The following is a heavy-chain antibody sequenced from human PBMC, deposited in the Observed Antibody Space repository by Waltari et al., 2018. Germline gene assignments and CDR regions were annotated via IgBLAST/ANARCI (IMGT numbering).Heavy chain of an antibody. Sequence: QVQLVQSGAEVKKPGSSVKVSCKASGGTFSSYAISWVRQAPGQGLEWMGGIIPIFGKAKYAQKCQGRVTITADESTSTAYMELSSLRSEDTAVYYCARERLGVFGVVIPFDYWGQGTLVTVSS. CDR3: ARERLGVFGVVIPFDY. D-gene: IGHD3-3*01. V-gene: IGHV1-69*01. CDR1: GGTFSSYA. J-gene: IGHJ4*02. CDR2: IIPIFGKA.